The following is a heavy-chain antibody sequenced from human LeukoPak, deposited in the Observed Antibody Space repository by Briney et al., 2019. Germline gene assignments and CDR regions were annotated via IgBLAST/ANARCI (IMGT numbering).Heavy chain of an antibody. Sequence: GGSLRLSCAASGFTFSSYGIHWVRQAPGKGLEWVAFIQYDGNNKFYADSVKGRFTISRDNSKNTLSLQMNSLRLEDTAVYYCAKDRGFDRIPDYWGQGTLVTVSS. D-gene: IGHD3-16*02. CDR2: IQYDGNNK. CDR1: GFTFSSYG. CDR3: AKDRGFDRIPDY. J-gene: IGHJ4*02. V-gene: IGHV3-30*02.